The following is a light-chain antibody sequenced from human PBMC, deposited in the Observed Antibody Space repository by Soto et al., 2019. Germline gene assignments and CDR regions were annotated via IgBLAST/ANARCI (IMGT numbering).Light chain of an antibody. CDR2: KAS. V-gene: IGKV1-5*03. Sequence: DIQMTQSPSTLSASVGDRVTITCRASENIGAWLAWYQQKPGKAPKLLIYKASSLESGVPSRFSGSGSGTEFTLTISSLQPDDSATYYCQQYESYSWTFGQGTKVDI. J-gene: IGKJ1*01. CDR1: ENIGAW. CDR3: QQYESYSWT.